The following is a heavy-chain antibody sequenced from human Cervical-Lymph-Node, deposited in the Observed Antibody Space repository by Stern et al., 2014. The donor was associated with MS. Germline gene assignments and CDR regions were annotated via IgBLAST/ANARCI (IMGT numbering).Heavy chain of an antibody. Sequence: EQLVESGPGLVKPSPTLYLTCTVSGASISTVGFYWSWIRQHPGKGLEWIAYISSIWRTYYNPALKSRVSISADTSKNQFSLNLTSVTAADTALYYCARSDRLWGSFDYWGQGTLVAVSS. J-gene: IGHJ4*02. D-gene: IGHD3-16*01. CDR2: ISSIWRT. CDR1: GASISTVGFY. CDR3: ARSDRLWGSFDY. V-gene: IGHV4-31*03.